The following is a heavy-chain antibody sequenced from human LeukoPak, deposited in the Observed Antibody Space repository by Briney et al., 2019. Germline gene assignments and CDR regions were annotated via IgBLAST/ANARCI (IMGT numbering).Heavy chain of an antibody. D-gene: IGHD3-22*01. CDR1: GGSISSSSYY. V-gene: IGHV4-39*01. CDR3: ARRGYDSSGYYRNH. CDR2: IYYSGST. J-gene: IGHJ5*02. Sequence: SETLSLTCTVSGGSISSSSYYWGWIRQPPGKGLEWIGSIYYSGSTYYNPSLKSRVTISVDTSKNQFSLKLSSVTAADTAVYYCARRGYDSSGYYRNHWGQGTLVTVSS.